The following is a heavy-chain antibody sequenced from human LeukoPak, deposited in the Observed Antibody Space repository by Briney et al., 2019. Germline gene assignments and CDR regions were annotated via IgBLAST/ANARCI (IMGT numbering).Heavy chain of an antibody. V-gene: IGHV4-59*01. J-gene: IGHJ6*03. CDR2: IYYSGST. D-gene: IGHD6-19*01. CDR3: ARAVGGEQWLVPVDKKISYFYYYMDV. Sequence: PSETLSLTCTVSGGSISNYYWSWIRQPPGKGLEWIGYIYYSGSTNYNPSLKSRVTISLDTSKNQFSLKLSSVTAADTAVYYCARAVGGEQWLVPVDKKISYFYYYMDVWGKGTAVTISS. CDR1: GGSISNYY.